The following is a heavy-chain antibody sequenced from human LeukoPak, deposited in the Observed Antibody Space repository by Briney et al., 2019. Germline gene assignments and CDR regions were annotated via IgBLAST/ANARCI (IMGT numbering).Heavy chain of an antibody. CDR3: ARDLSGAAAGTIGMDV. CDR2: INPSGGST. V-gene: IGHV1-46*01. D-gene: IGHD6-13*01. Sequence: GASVKVSCKASGYTFTSYYMHWVRQAPGQGLEWMGIINPSGGSTSYAQKFQGRVTMTRDTSTSTVYMELSSLRSEGTAVYYCARDLSGAAAGTIGMDVWGQGTTVTVSS. CDR1: GYTFTSYY. J-gene: IGHJ6*02.